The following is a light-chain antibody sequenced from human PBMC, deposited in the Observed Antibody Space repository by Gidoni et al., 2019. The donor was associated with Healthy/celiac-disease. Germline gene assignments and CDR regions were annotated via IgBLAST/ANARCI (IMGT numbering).Light chain of an antibody. V-gene: IGKV1-33*01. CDR3: QQYDNLPF. CDR1: QDISNY. Sequence: IQMTQSPSSLSASVGDRVTITCQASQDISNYLNWYQQKPGKAPKLLIYDASNLETGVPSRFSGSGSGTDFTFTISSLQPEDIATYYCQQYDNLPFFXGXTKVXIK. CDR2: DAS. J-gene: IGKJ4*01.